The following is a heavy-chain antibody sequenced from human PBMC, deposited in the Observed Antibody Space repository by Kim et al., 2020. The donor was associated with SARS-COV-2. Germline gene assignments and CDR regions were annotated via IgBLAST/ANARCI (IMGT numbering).Heavy chain of an antibody. J-gene: IGHJ6*02. V-gene: IGHV4-39*01. Sequence: SETLSLTCTDSGGSITSSSFYWGWIRQPPGKGLEWIGNILYSGSTYYNPSLKSRVTISVDTSKNQFSLKVNSVTAADTAVYYCARRVDTGLGAAMDVWGQGTTVTVSS. D-gene: IGHD5-18*01. CDR3: ARRVDTGLGAAMDV. CDR1: GGSITSSSFY. CDR2: ILYSGST.